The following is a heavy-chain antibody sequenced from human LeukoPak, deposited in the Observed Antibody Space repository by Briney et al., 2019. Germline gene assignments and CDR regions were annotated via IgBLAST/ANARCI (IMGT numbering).Heavy chain of an antibody. CDR1: GFTFSSYS. CDR2: ISSSSSTI. CDR3: ARTDLWFGESDKGSFDY. Sequence: TGGSLRLSCAASGFTFSSYSMAWVRQAPGKGLEWVSYISSSSSTIYYADSVKGRFTISRDNAKNSLYLQMNSLRDEDTAVYYCARTDLWFGESDKGSFDYWGQGTLVTVSS. D-gene: IGHD3-10*01. J-gene: IGHJ4*02. V-gene: IGHV3-48*02.